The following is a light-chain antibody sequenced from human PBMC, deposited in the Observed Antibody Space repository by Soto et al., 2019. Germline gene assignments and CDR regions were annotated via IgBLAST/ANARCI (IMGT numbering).Light chain of an antibody. J-gene: IGLJ1*01. CDR3: SSYTSSSAYV. CDR2: DVS. Sequence: QSALTQPASVSGFPGQSITISCTGTSSDVGGYNYVSWYQQHPGTAPKLMIYDVSNRPSGVSNRFSGSKSGNTASLTISGLQAEDEADYYCSSYTSSSAYVFGTGTKLTVL. CDR1: SSDVGGYNY. V-gene: IGLV2-14*01.